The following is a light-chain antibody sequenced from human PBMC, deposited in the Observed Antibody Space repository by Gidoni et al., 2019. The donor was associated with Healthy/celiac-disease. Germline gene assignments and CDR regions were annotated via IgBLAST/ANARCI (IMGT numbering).Light chain of an antibody. CDR2: AAS. CDR1: QSISSY. Sequence: DIQMTQSPSSLSASVGDRVTITCRASQSISSYLNWYQQKPGKAPKLLIYAASSLQSGVPSRFSGSGSGTDFTLTISSLQPEDVATYYCQQSYSTPRVTFXGXTKVEIK. CDR3: QQSYSTPRVT. J-gene: IGKJ4*01. V-gene: IGKV1-39*01.